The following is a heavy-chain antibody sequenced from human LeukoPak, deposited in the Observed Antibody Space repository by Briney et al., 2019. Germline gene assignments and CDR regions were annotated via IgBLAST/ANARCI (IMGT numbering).Heavy chain of an antibody. CDR1: GFTFDDYT. CDR2: ITWDGDTT. D-gene: IGHD2-2*02. Sequence: GGSLRLSCAASGFTFDDYTMHWVRQAPGKGLEWVSLITWDGDTTNYADSVKGRFTISRDNSKDSLYLQTNSLRTEDTALYYCAKDSANTYLPDYWGQGTLVTVSS. V-gene: IGHV3-43*01. J-gene: IGHJ4*02. CDR3: AKDSANTYLPDY.